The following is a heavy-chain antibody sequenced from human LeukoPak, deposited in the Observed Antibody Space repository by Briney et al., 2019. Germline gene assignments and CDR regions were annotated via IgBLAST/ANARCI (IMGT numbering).Heavy chain of an antibody. Sequence: GGSLRLSCAASGFTVSNYGMHWVRQVPGKGLEWVAAIWLDGIRKYYAYSVEGRLTISRDNSKNTLFLQMNSLRAEDTAVYYCARDLEDSSPFGAFDSWGQTPVTTVSS. CDR3: ARDLEDSSPFGAFDS. D-gene: IGHD3-22*01. J-gene: IGHJ3*02. CDR1: GFTVSNYG. CDR2: IWLDGIRK. V-gene: IGHV3-33*01.